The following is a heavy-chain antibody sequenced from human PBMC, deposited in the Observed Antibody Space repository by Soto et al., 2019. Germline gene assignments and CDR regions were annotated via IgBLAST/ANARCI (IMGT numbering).Heavy chain of an antibody. V-gene: IGHV4-31*03. D-gene: IGHD1-26*01. Sequence: QVQLQESGPGLVKPSQTLSLTCTVSGGSISSGGYSWTWVRQHPGKGLEWIGYIYYRGSTYYKPSLKSRVTITVDTSKNQLSLKLSSVTAADTAVYYCAGASTWDAGSFDIWGEGTTVTFSS. CDR3: AGASTWDAGSFDI. CDR1: GGSISSGGYS. J-gene: IGHJ3*02. CDR2: IYYRGST.